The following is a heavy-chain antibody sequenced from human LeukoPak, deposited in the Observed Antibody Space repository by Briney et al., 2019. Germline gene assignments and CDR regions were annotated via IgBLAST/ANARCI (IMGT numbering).Heavy chain of an antibody. CDR3: AKGNGMVRGVISDFDY. CDR2: ISGSGGKI. CDR1: GFTFITYA. Sequence: GGSLRLSCAASGFTFITYAMSWVRQAPGKGLEWVSGISGSGGKIYYADSVKGRFTISRDNSKNTLYLQMNSLRAEDTAVYYCAKGNGMVRGVISDFDYWGQGTLVTVSS. D-gene: IGHD3-10*01. J-gene: IGHJ4*02. V-gene: IGHV3-23*01.